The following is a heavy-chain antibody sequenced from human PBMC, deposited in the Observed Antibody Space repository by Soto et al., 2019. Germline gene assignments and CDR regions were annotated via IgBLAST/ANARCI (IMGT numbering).Heavy chain of an antibody. V-gene: IGHV1-18*04. CDR1: GYTFTSYG. Sequence: GASVKVSCKASGYTFTSYGISWVRQAPGQGLEWMGWISAYNGNTNYAQKLQGRVTMTTDTSTSTAYMELRSLRSDDTAVYYCERVAVVRFSTNAFDIWGQGTMVTVSS. D-gene: IGHD2-15*01. CDR3: ERVAVVRFSTNAFDI. CDR2: ISAYNGNT. J-gene: IGHJ3*02.